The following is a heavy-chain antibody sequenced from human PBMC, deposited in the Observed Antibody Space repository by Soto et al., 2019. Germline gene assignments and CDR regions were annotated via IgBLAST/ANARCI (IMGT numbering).Heavy chain of an antibody. V-gene: IGHV3-23*01. CDR3: ARDLWWYLH. CDR2: ISAGSEGA. J-gene: IGHJ4*02. D-gene: IGHD2-15*01. CDR1: GFTFSSHA. Sequence: EVPLLESGGGLVQPGGALRLSCAASGFTFSSHAMSWVRQAPGKGLEWISSISAGSEGAYYADSVKGRFTISRDNSHNTLYLQMNSLRAEDTAVYYCARDLWWYLHWGQGTLVTVSS.